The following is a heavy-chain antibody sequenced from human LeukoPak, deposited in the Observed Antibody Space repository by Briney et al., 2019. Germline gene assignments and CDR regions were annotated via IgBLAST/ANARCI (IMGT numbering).Heavy chain of an antibody. CDR1: GYTFTSYD. Sequence: ASVKVSCKASGYTFTSYDINWVRQATGQGLEWMGWMNPNSGNTGHAQKFQGRVTMTRNTSISTAYMELSSLRSEDTAVYYCARYYYGSGSDDYYYGMDVWGQGTTVTVSS. J-gene: IGHJ6*02. CDR2: MNPNSGNT. D-gene: IGHD3-10*01. V-gene: IGHV1-8*01. CDR3: ARYYYGSGSDDYYYGMDV.